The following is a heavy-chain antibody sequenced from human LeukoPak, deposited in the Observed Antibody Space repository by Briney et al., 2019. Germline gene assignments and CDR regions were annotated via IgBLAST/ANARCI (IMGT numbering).Heavy chain of an antibody. V-gene: IGHV1-69*04. J-gene: IGHJ4*02. Sequence: SVKVSCKASGGTFSSYAISWVRQAPGQGLEWMGRIIPILGIANYAQKFQGRVTITADKSTSTAYMELSSLRSEDTAVYYCARGIIAGATSRYFDYWGQGTLVTVSS. CDR1: GGTFSSYA. CDR3: ARGIIAGATSRYFDY. CDR2: IIPILGIA. D-gene: IGHD1-26*01.